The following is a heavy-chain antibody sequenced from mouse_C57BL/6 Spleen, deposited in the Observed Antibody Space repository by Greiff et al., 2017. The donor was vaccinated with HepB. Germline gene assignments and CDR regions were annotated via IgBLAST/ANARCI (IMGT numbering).Heavy chain of an antibody. V-gene: IGHV14-2*01. CDR1: GFNIKDYY. Sequence: EVKLEESGAELVKPGASVKLSCTASGFNIKDYYMHWVKQRTEQGLEWIGRIDPEDGETKYAPKFQGKATITADTSSNTAYLQLSSLTSEDTAVYYCSINSIYYGSSYWYFDVWGTGTTVTVSS. CDR3: SINSIYYGSSYWYFDV. D-gene: IGHD1-1*01. J-gene: IGHJ1*03. CDR2: IDPEDGET.